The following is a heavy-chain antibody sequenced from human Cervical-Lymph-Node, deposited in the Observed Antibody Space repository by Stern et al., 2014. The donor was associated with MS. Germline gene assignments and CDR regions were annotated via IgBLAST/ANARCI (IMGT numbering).Heavy chain of an antibody. CDR3: ARRLGYSSGWYAFES. CDR2: FIPIFGTK. Sequence: MQLVESGAELKRPGSSVKVSCRASRGNFDSFVIIWVRQAPGQGLEWMGGFIPIFGTKHYAQKFQGRVTFTVDESTTTAFMELSSLGSEDTAVYYCARRLGYSSGWYAFESWGQGTRVTVSS. V-gene: IGHV1-69*01. CDR1: RGNFDSFV. D-gene: IGHD6-19*01. J-gene: IGHJ3*01.